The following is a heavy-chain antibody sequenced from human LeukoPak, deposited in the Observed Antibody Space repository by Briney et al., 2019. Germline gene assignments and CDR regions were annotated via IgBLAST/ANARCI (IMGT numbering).Heavy chain of an antibody. Sequence: SQTLSLTCTVSGGSINSGSYYWSWIWQPAGKGLEWIGRIYASGSTNYNPSLKSRVTISVDTSKNQFSLKLSSVTAADTAVYYCAREPSEMATTPFDFWGQGTLVTFSS. D-gene: IGHD5-24*01. V-gene: IGHV4-61*02. CDR3: AREPSEMATTPFDF. J-gene: IGHJ4*02. CDR2: IYASGST. CDR1: GGSINSGSYY.